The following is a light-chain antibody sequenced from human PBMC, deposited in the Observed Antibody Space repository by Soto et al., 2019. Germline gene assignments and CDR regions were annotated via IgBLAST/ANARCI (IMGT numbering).Light chain of an antibody. J-gene: IGLJ1*01. CDR2: STS. V-gene: IGLV8-61*01. Sequence: QTFVAEASSFSVSPGGTVTLTWGLISGSVSTANNPNWYQQTAGQAPRTLIYSTSTRSSGVPDRFSGSILGNKAALPISGAQADDESDYYCAMLMGNGVSVFGTGTKVTVL. CDR3: AMLMGNGVSV. CDR1: SGSVSTANN.